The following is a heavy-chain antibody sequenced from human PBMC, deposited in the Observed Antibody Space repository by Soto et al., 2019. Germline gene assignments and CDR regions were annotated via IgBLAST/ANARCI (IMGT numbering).Heavy chain of an antibody. CDR2: IKSKTDGGTR. V-gene: IGHV3-15*01. Sequence: GGSLRLSCAASGFTFSTCAMNWVRQAPGKGLEWVGRIKSKTDGGTRDYAAPVKGRFTISRDDARNTVHLQMNSLKTEDTAVYYCTTDQIEPWGQGTLVTVSS. CDR1: GFTFSTCA. J-gene: IGHJ5*02. CDR3: TTDQIEP.